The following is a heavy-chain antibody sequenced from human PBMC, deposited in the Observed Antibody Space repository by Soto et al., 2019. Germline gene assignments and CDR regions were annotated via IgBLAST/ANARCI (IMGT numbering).Heavy chain of an antibody. D-gene: IGHD6-6*01. CDR3: TNLAARPEYYYYMDV. J-gene: IGHJ6*03. V-gene: IGHV3-73*01. CDR2: IRSKANSYAT. Sequence: PGGSLRLSCAASGFTFSGSAMHWVRQASGKGLEWVGRIRSKANSYATAYAASVKGRFTISRDDSKNTAYLQMNSLKTEDTAVYYCTNLAARPEYYYYMDVWGKGTTVTVSS. CDR1: GFTFSGSA.